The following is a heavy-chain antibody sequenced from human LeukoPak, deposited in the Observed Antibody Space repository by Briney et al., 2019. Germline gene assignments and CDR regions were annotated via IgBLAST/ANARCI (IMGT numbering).Heavy chain of an antibody. CDR2: INPNSGDT. D-gene: IGHD4-17*01. V-gene: IGHV1-2*02. J-gene: IGHJ4*02. Sequence: ASVKVSCKASGYTFTDYYMHWMRQAPGQGLEWMGWINPNSGDTNYVQKFQGRVTMTRDTSISTAYMELSRLRSDDTAVYYCARDRSDYGDSSDYWGQGTLVTVSS. CDR3: ARDRSDYGDSSDY. CDR1: GYTFTDYY.